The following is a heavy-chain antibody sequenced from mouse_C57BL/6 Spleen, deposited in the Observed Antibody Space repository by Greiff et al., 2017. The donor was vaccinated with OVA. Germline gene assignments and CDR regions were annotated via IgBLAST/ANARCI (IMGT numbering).Heavy chain of an antibody. CDR1: GFTFSSYA. D-gene: IGHD2-3*01. CDR2: ISSGGDYI. Sequence: EVMLVESGEGLVKPGGSLKLSCAASGFTFSSYAMSWVRQTPEKRLEWVAYISSGGDYIYYADTVKGRFTISRDNARNTLYLQMSSLKSEDTAMYYCTRDDDGYYGFAYWGQGTLVTVSA. V-gene: IGHV5-9-1*02. J-gene: IGHJ3*01. CDR3: TRDDDGYYGFAY.